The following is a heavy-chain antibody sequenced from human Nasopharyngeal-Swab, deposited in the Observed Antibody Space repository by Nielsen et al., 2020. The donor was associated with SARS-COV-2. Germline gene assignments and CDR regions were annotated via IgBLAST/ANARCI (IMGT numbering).Heavy chain of an antibody. CDR3: AGPHFTDALDV. V-gene: IGHV1-18*01. CDR1: GFAFSSYG. D-gene: IGHD3-3*02. CDR2: ISAHNANT. Sequence: ASVKVSCKASGFAFSSYGLTWVRQAPGQGLEWMGWISAHNANTNYAQNLQGRVTMTTDTSTTTAYLELRSLRSDDTAVYYCAGPHFTDALDVWGLGTTVTVSS. J-gene: IGHJ6*02.